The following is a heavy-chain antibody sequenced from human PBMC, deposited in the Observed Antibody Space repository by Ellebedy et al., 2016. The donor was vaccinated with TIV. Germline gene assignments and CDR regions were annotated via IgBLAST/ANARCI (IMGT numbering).Heavy chain of an antibody. D-gene: IGHD2-21*01. Sequence: QTLSLTCDIPGDSVSSNSADWNWIRQSPSRGLEWLGRTYYRSKWYIDFAPSVKSRVSINADISKNQLSLHLNSVTPEDTAVYYCARRRWSLAPGTGFFYYGMDVWGQGTTVTVSS. CDR3: ARRRWSLAPGTGFFYYGMDV. J-gene: IGHJ6*02. V-gene: IGHV6-1*01. CDR2: TYYRSKWYI. CDR1: GDSVSSNSAD.